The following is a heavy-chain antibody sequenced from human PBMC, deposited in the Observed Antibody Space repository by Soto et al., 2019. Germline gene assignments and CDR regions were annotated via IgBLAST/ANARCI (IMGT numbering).Heavy chain of an antibody. V-gene: IGHV3-21*06. D-gene: IGHD6-19*01. CDR2: ISSGGSYI. J-gene: IGHJ2*01. CDR3: ARFGCTPWHFGL. CDR1: GFTFSSYS. Sequence: EVQLVESGGGLVKPGGSLRLSCAASGFTFSSYSMNWVRQAPGKGLEWVSSISSGGSYIYFADSVKGRFTISRDNVKNSLYLQMNSLRAEDTAVYYCARFGCTPWHFGLWGRGTLVTVSS.